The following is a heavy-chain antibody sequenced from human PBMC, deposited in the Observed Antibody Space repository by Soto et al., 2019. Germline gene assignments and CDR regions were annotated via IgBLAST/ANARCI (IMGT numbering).Heavy chain of an antibody. Sequence: EVQLVESGGGLVKPGGSLRLSCAASGFTFSNAWMSWVRQAPGKGLEWVGRIKSKTYGGTTDYAAPVKGRFTISRDDSKNTLYLQMNSLKTEDTAVYYCTTSVAGTGDYWGQGTLVTVSS. D-gene: IGHD6-19*01. V-gene: IGHV3-15*01. J-gene: IGHJ4*02. CDR2: IKSKTYGGTT. CDR1: GFTFSNAW. CDR3: TTSVAGTGDY.